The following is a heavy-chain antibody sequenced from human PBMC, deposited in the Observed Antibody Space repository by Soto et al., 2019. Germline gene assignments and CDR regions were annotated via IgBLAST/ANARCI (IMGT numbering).Heavy chain of an antibody. CDR1: GFTFKNYA. CDR2: IGGSGSSA. CDR3: AKDAVPYNVAWDWFDL. V-gene: IGHV3-23*01. Sequence: EVQLLESGGGLVQPGGSLRLSCAASGFTFKNYAMTWVRQAPGKGMEWVSSIGGSGSSAHYADSVKGRFTVSRDDSKNTLYLQMSGLRVDDTALYYGAKDAVPYNVAWDWFDLWGQGTLVTVSS. D-gene: IGHD3-10*01. J-gene: IGHJ5*02.